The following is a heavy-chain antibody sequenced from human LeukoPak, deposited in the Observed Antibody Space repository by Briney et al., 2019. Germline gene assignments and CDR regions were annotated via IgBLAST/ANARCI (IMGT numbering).Heavy chain of an antibody. J-gene: IGHJ4*02. D-gene: IGHD3-10*01. V-gene: IGHV3-30*18. CDR3: AKSTGSGGHFDY. Sequence: GGSLRLSCAASGFTFNTYGIHWVRQAPGKGLEWVAVISFDGSNKYYADSVKDRFTIARDNSKNTLYLQMNSLRPEDTAVYYCAKSTGSGGHFDYWGQGTLVTVSS. CDR1: GFTFNTYG. CDR2: ISFDGSNK.